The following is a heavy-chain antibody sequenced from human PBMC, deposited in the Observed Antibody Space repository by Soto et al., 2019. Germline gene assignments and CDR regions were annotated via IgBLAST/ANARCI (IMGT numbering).Heavy chain of an antibody. CDR3: VMVYNYVTPTPLDV. D-gene: IGHD3-16*01. CDR1: GYIFVNYG. J-gene: IGHJ6*02. Sequence: QVQLVQSGDEVKKPGASVKVSCKASGYIFVNYGIAWVRQAPGQGLEWMGWISPYTGNTHSATKVQGRLTMTTDTSTSTAYIDLGSLTSDAPAVYYCVMVYNYVTPTPLDVWGQGTTVTVSS. V-gene: IGHV1-18*01. CDR2: ISPYTGNT.